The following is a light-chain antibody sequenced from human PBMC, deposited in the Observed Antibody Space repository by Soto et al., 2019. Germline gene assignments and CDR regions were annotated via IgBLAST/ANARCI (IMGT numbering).Light chain of an antibody. J-gene: IGLJ3*02. CDR3: SSYTSSSTHV. CDR2: EVN. CDR1: SSDVGGYNY. V-gene: IGLV2-14*01. Sequence: QSALTQPASVSGSPGQSITISCTGTSSDVGGYNYVSWYQQHPGKAPKLMIYEVNNRPSGVSNRFSGSKSANTASLTISGLQAEDEADYYCSSYTSSSTHVFGGGTKVTVL.